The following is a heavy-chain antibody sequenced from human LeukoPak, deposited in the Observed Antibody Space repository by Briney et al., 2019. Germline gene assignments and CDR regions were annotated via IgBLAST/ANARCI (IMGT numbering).Heavy chain of an antibody. CDR3: ARXGRVAXTLFXX. V-gene: IGHV3-33*01. CDR2: IWYDGSNK. CDR1: GFTFSSYG. D-gene: IGHD2-15*01. Sequence: GRSLRLSCAASGFTFSSYGMHWARQAPGKGLEWVAVIWYDGSNKYYADSVKGRFTISRDNSKNTLYLQMNSLRAEDTAVYYCARXGRVAXTLFXXWXQGSLVTVSS. J-gene: IGHJ4*02.